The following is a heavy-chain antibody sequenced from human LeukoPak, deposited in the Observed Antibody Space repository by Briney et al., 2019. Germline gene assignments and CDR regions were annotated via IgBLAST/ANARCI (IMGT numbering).Heavy chain of an antibody. D-gene: IGHD1-1*01. J-gene: IGHJ6*03. CDR2: ISGSGGST. V-gene: IGHV3-23*01. CDR1: GFTVSSNY. Sequence: GGSLRLSCAASGFTVSSNYMSWVRQAPGKGLEWVSAISGSGGSTYYADSVKGRFTISRDNSKNTLYLQMNSLRAEDTAVYYCAKIWRERTYYYYYYMDVWGKGTTVTVSS. CDR3: AKIWRERTYYYYYYMDV.